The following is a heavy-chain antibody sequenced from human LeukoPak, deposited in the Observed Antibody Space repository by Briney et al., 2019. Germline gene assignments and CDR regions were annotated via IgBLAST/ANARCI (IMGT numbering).Heavy chain of an antibody. D-gene: IGHD3-3*01. V-gene: IGHV3-23*01. CDR2: MSGSGYYT. CDR1: GFALSNFA. J-gene: IGHJ6*03. Sequence: GGSLRLSCAASGFALSNFAMSGVLQAPGKGLEWVSAMSGSGYYTYYVESVKGRITISRDNSKNTLYLHMNSLRADDTAVYYCAKMEGQRLYDYCMDVWGRGTTVTVSS. CDR3: AKMEGQRLYDYCMDV.